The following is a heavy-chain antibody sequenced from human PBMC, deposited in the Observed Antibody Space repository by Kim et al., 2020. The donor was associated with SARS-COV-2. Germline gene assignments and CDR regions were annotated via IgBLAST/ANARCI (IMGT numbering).Heavy chain of an antibody. Sequence: EWIGSIYYSGSTYYTPSLKSRVTISVDTSKNQFSLKLSSVTAADTAVYYCSRHSLRFLEWAYWFDPWGQGTLVTASS. V-gene: IGHV4-39*01. J-gene: IGHJ5*02. D-gene: IGHD3-3*01. CDR3: SRHSLRFLEWAYWFDP. CDR2: IYYSGST.